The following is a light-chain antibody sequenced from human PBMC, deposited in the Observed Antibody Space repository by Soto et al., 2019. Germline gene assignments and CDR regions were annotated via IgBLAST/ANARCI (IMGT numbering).Light chain of an antibody. V-gene: IGLV1-40*01. Sequence: QSVLTQPPSVSGAPGKRATISSTGGGSNIGAGFDVHWYQQLPGRAPKLLIYGNTNRPSGVPDRFSGSKSGTSASLAITGLQAEDEADYYCLSFDSSLSVVFGGGTKLTVL. CDR2: GNT. CDR1: GSNIGAGFD. CDR3: LSFDSSLSVV. J-gene: IGLJ2*01.